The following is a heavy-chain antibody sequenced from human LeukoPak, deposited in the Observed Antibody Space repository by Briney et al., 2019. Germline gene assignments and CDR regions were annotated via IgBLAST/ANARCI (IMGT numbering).Heavy chain of an antibody. D-gene: IGHD5-12*01. CDR2: IYYSGST. CDR3: ARETYSGYDSPPYFDY. Sequence: SGTLSLTCAVSGGSISSSNWWSWIRQPPGKGLEWIGYIYYSGSTYYNPSLKSRVTISVDTSKNQFSLKLSSVTAADTAVYYCARETYSGYDSPPYFDYWGQGTLVTVSS. CDR1: GGSISSSNW. V-gene: IGHV4-30-4*01. J-gene: IGHJ4*02.